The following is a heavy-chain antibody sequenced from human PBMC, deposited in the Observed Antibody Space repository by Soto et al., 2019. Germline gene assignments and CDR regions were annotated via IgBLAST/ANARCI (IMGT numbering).Heavy chain of an antibody. V-gene: IGHV3-9*01. D-gene: IGHD6-19*01. CDR3: AKGLQWLAGGRYYFDY. CDR2: ISWNSGSI. Sequence: EVQLVESGGGLVQPGRSLRLSCAASGFTFDDYAMHWVRQAPGKGLEWVSGISWNSGSIGYADSVKGRFTISRDNAKNSLYLQMNSLRAKDTALYYCAKGLQWLAGGRYYFDYWGQGTLVTVSS. CDR1: GFTFDDYA. J-gene: IGHJ4*02.